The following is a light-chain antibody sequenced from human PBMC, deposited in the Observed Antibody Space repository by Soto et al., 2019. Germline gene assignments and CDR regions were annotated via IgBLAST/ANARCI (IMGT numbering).Light chain of an antibody. CDR2: EVV. CDR3: KSYAGSNTYV. CDR1: KNDIGVYDF. J-gene: IGLJ1*01. V-gene: IGLV2-8*01. Sequence: LTQPPSASGSPGQSVTISCTGTKNDIGVYDFVSWYQHHPGKAPRLIIYEVVQRPSGVPDRFFGSKSGNTASLTVSGLQAADAADYFCKSYAGSNTYVFGSGTKVTVL.